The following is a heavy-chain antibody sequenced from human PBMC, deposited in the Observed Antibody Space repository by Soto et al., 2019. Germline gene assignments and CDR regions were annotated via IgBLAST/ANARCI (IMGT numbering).Heavy chain of an antibody. V-gene: IGHV4-59*01. CDR2: IYYSGST. CDR3: GKSGGPTLYYFDY. CDR1: GGSISSYY. D-gene: IGHD2-15*01. J-gene: IGHJ4*02. Sequence: SETLSLTCTVSGGSISSYYWSWIRQPPGKGLEWIGYIYYSGSTNYNPSLKSRVTISVDTSKNQFSLKLSSVTAADTAVYYCGKSGGPTLYYFDYWGQGTLVTVSS.